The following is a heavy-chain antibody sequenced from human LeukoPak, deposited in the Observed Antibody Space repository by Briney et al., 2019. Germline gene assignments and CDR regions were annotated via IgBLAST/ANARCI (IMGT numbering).Heavy chain of an antibody. J-gene: IGHJ4*02. Sequence: GGSLRLSCAASGFTFSNFYMSWTRQAPGKALDWISYISNGATSMSYADSVKGRFTISRDSAKNSLYLQMNNLTAEDTAVCYCARLIKFGTSGYSFDYWGQGTLVTVSS. CDR2: ISNGATSM. D-gene: IGHD3-16*01. CDR3: ARLIKFGTSGYSFDY. V-gene: IGHV3-11*04. CDR1: GFTFSNFY.